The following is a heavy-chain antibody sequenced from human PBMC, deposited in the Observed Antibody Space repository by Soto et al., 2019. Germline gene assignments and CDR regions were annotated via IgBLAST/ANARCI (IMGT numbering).Heavy chain of an antibody. J-gene: IGHJ4*02. CDR3: ARYGSGSYYPTTFDY. Sequence: GGSISSSNWWSWVRQPPGKGLEWIGEIYHSGSTNYNPSLKSRVTISVDKSKNQFSLKLSSVTAADTAVYYCARYGSGSYYPTTFDYWGQGTLVTVSS. D-gene: IGHD3-10*01. CDR2: IYHSGST. V-gene: IGHV4-4*02. CDR1: GGSISSSNW.